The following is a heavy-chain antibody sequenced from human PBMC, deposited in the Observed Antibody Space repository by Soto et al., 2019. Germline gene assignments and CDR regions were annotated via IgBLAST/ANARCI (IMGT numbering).Heavy chain of an antibody. V-gene: IGHV3-30-3*01. CDR2: ISYDGSNK. D-gene: IGHD5-18*01. CDR3: ARGVFRAMVPKSPYYYYGMDV. J-gene: IGHJ6*02. CDR1: GFTFSSYA. Sequence: GGSLRLSCAASGFTFSSYAMHWVRQAPGKGLEWVAVISYDGSNKYYADSVKGRFTISRDNSKNTLYLQMNSLRAEDTAVYYCARGVFRAMVPKSPYYYYGMDVWGQGTRSPSP.